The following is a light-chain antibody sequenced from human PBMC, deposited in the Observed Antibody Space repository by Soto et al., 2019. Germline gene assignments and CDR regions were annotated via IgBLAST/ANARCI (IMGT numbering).Light chain of an antibody. J-gene: IGKJ1*01. V-gene: IGKV3D-20*02. CDR3: QHRTNLPLWT. CDR2: GAS. CDR1: QSVSSSY. Sequence: VLKLSPGTVSLSKGERATLSCRASQSVSSSYLAWYQQKPGQAPRLLIYGASSRATGIPARFSGSGSGTDFTLTISSLEPEDFAVYYCQHRTNLPLWTFGQGTNVAIK.